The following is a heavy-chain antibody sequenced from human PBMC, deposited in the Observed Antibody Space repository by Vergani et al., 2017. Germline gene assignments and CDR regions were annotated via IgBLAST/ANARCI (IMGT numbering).Heavy chain of an antibody. V-gene: IGHV1-2*04. D-gene: IGHD6-13*01. Sequence: QVQLVQSGAEVKKPGASVKVSCKASGYTFTGYYMHWVRQAPGQGLEWMGWINPNSGGTNYAQKFQGWVTMTRDTSISTAYMELSRLRSDDTAVYYCARDTAAGLSQNGFDPWGQGTLVTVSS. CDR1: GYTFTGYY. CDR2: INPNSGGT. J-gene: IGHJ5*02. CDR3: ARDTAAGLSQNGFDP.